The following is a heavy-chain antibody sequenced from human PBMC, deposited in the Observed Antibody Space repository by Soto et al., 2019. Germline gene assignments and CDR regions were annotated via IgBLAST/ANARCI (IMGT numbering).Heavy chain of an antibody. V-gene: IGHV3-9*01. J-gene: IGHJ4*02. CDR1: GFTFDDYA. D-gene: IGHD2-15*01. CDR2: ISWNIGSI. Sequence: EVQLVESGGGLVQPCRSLRLSCAASGFTFDDYAMHWVRQAPGKGLEWVSGISWNIGSIGYADSVKGRFTISRDNAKNSLYLQMNSLRAEDTALYYCAKGVAAWGYFDYWGQGTLVTVSS. CDR3: AKGVAAWGYFDY.